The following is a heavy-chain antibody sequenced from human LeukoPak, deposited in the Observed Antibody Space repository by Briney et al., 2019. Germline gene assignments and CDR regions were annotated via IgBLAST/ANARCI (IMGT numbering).Heavy chain of an antibody. CDR3: AKRGVVIRVILVGFHKEAYYFDS. J-gene: IGHJ4*02. Sequence: GGSLRLSCAVSGITLSNYGMSWVRQTPGKGLEWVAGISGSGGTTNYADTVKGRFTISRDNPKNTLYLQMNSLRAEDTAVYFCAKRGVVIRVILVGFHKEAYYFDSWGQGALVTVSS. D-gene: IGHD3-22*01. V-gene: IGHV3-23*01. CDR1: GITLSNYG. CDR2: ISGSGGTT.